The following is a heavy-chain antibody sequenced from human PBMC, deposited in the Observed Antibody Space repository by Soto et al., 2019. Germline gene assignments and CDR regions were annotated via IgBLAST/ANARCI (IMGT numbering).Heavy chain of an antibody. Sequence: EVQLVESGGGLVQPGGSLRLSCAASGFTFSSYTMNWVRQAPGKGLEWVSRINTDGTSTSYADSLKGRFTISRDNAKNTLYLQMNSLRAEDTAVYYCTRAGSYRSDYWGQGTLVTVSS. CDR3: TRAGSYRSDY. V-gene: IGHV3-74*02. CDR1: GFTFSSYT. CDR2: INTDGTST. J-gene: IGHJ4*02. D-gene: IGHD3-10*01.